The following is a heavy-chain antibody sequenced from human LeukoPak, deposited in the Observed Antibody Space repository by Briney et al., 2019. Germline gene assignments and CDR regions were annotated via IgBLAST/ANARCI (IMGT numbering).Heavy chain of an antibody. CDR2: IYTSGST. J-gene: IGHJ3*02. Sequence: SETLSLTCTVSGGSISTYYWSWIRQPAGKGLEWIGRIYTSGSTNYNPSLKSRVTMSVDTSKNQFSLKLSSVTAADTAVYYCARAPWGYSSGWYGDAFDIWGQGTMVTVSS. CDR1: GGSISTYY. D-gene: IGHD6-19*01. V-gene: IGHV4-4*07. CDR3: ARAPWGYSSGWYGDAFDI.